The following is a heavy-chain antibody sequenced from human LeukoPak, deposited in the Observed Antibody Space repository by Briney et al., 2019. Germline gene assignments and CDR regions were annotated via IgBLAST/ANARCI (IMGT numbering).Heavy chain of an antibody. CDR1: GFTFSSYG. CDR2: ISGSGGST. J-gene: IGHJ4*02. Sequence: GGSLRLSCAASGFTFSSYGMSWVRQAPGKGLEWVSAISGSGGSTYYADSVKGRFTISRDNSKNTLYLQMNSLRAEDTAVYYCAKDYTEDTAMNWGQGTLVTVSS. CDR3: AKDYTEDTAMN. D-gene: IGHD5-18*01. V-gene: IGHV3-23*01.